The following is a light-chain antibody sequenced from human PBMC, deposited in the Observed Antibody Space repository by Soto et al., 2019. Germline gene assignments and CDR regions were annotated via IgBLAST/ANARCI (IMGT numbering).Light chain of an antibody. Sequence: EIVMTQSPATLSVSPGERATLSCRASQSVSINLAWYQHKPGQAPRLLIYGASTRAAGIPARFSGSGSGTEFALTISSLQSEDFAVYYCQQYNNWLGITFGQGTRLDIK. CDR3: QQYNNWLGIT. CDR2: GAS. CDR1: QSVSIN. V-gene: IGKV3-15*01. J-gene: IGKJ5*01.